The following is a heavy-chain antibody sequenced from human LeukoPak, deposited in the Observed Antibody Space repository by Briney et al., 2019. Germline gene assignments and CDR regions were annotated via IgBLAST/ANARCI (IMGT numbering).Heavy chain of an antibody. CDR3: TTIGLTMIATCDY. Sequence: SGGSLRLSCAASGFSFSNVWMIWVRQAPGKGLEWVGRIKSKGDGGTIDYAAPVKGRFTISRHDSINTLYLEVNSLTTEDTAVYYCTTIGLTMIATCDYWGQGTLVTVSS. V-gene: IGHV3-15*01. J-gene: IGHJ4*02. CDR2: IKSKGDGGTI. CDR1: GFSFSNVW. D-gene: IGHD3-22*01.